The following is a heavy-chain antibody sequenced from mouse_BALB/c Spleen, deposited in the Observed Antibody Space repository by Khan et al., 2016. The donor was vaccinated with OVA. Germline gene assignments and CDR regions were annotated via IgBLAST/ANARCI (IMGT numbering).Heavy chain of an antibody. Sequence: IQLVQSGPELKKPGETVKISCKASGYTFTNYGMNWVKQSPGKALKWMGWINTYTGEPTYADDFKGRFAFSLETSASTAYLQINNLKHEDTATYFCARPPYFSYTLDYWGQGTSVTVSS. V-gene: IGHV9-3-1*01. CDR1: GYTFTNYG. CDR3: ARPPYFSYTLDY. D-gene: IGHD2-10*01. CDR2: INTYTGEP. J-gene: IGHJ4*01.